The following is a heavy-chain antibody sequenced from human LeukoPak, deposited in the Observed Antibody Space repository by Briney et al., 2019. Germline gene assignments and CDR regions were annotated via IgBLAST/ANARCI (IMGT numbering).Heavy chain of an antibody. Sequence: PGGSLRLSCAASGFTVSSNYMSWVRQAPGKGLEWVSIIYSAGSTYYADSVRGRFTISRDNSKNTVFLQMYTLRAEDTAVYYCASGGLGARKYYSDPFHYWGQGTLVTVSS. CDR3: ASGGLGARKYYSDPFHY. CDR2: IYSAGST. J-gene: IGHJ4*02. CDR1: GFTVSSNY. D-gene: IGHD3-10*01. V-gene: IGHV3-53*01.